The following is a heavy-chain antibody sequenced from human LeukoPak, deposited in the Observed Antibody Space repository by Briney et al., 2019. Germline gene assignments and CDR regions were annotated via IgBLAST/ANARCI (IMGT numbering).Heavy chain of an antibody. CDR3: AKATTVVTLDDAFDL. V-gene: IGHV3-23*01. CDR1: GFSFGNYA. D-gene: IGHD4-23*01. Sequence: PGGSLRLSCAASGFSFGNYAMSWVRPAPGKGLEWVSAISGSGVVTFYADSVQGRFTISRDSSKSTFYLQMNSLRAEDTAVYYCAKATTVVTLDDAFDLWGQGTLVTVSS. CDR2: ISGSGVVT. J-gene: IGHJ3*01.